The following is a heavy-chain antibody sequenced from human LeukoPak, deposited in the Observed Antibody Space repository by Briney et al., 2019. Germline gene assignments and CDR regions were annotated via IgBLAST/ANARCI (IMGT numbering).Heavy chain of an antibody. V-gene: IGHV3-9*01. CDR3: AKDNGYYYDCRGSFFFDY. J-gene: IGHJ4*02. CDR2: MSWNSGSI. CDR1: GFTFDDYA. D-gene: IGHD3-22*01. Sequence: GGSLRLSCAASGFTFDDYAMHWVRQAPGKGLGWVSGMSWNSGSIGYEDSVKGRFTISRENAKNSLYLQMNSLRAEDTALYYCAKDNGYYYDCRGSFFFDYWGQGTLVTVSS.